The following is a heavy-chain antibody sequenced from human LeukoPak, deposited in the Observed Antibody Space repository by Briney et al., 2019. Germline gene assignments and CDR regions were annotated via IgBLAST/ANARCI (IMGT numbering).Heavy chain of an antibody. CDR1: GFTFSSYG. D-gene: IGHD2-15*01. V-gene: IGHV3-30*02. CDR2: IRYDGSNK. Sequence: GGSLRLSCAASGFTFSSYGMHWVRQAPGKGLEWVAFIRYDGSNKYYADSVKGRFTISRDNSKNTLYLQMNSLRAEDTAVYYCAKAQVVVAATPGFVPGLCGWFDPWDQGTLVTVSS. J-gene: IGHJ5*02. CDR3: AKAQVVVAATPGFVPGLCGWFDP.